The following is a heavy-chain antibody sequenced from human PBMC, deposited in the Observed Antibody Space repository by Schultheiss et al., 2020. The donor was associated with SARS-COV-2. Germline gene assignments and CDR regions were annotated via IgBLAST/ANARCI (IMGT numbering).Heavy chain of an antibody. CDR3: ARDSRSGYCYDY. CDR2: ISSSSSYI. D-gene: IGHD2-21*01. Sequence: GGSLRLSCAASGFTFSSYSMNWVRQAPGKGLEWVSSISSSSSYIYYADSVKGRFTISRDNAKNSLYLQMNSLRAEDTAVYYCARDSRSGYCYDYWGQGTLVNVSS. CDR1: GFTFSSYS. J-gene: IGHJ4*02. V-gene: IGHV3-21*01.